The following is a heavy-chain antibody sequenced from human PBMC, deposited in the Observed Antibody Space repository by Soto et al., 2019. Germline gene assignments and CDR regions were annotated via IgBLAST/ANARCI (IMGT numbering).Heavy chain of an antibody. V-gene: IGHV3-23*01. CDR2: ISGSGGST. D-gene: IGHD4-4*01. J-gene: IGHJ4*02. Sequence: GGALRLSCAASVLTFSIYAMSWVRQAPGVGLEWVSGISGSGGSTYYADSVKGRFTIFRDNSKNKVYLQMNSLRAEDTAVYNCAKVRRGYSSGNEAYDYWGQGTKVTGSS. CDR3: AKVRRGYSSGNEAYDY. CDR1: VLTFSIYA.